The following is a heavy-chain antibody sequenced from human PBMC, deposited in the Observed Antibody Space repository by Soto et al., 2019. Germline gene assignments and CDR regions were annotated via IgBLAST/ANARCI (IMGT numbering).Heavy chain of an antibody. V-gene: IGHV1-18*01. J-gene: IGHJ4*02. CDR3: AKRRGYSNGEFDY. CDR2: ITAYNGNT. CDR1: GYTFTSYG. Sequence: QVQLVQSGAEVKKPGASVKVSCKASGYTFTSYGISWVRQAPGQGLEWMGWITAYNGNTNYAQKLQGRVTKTTDTSTSTAYMELRSLRSYDTAVYYCAKRRGYSNGEFDYWGQGTLVTVSS. D-gene: IGHD5-18*01.